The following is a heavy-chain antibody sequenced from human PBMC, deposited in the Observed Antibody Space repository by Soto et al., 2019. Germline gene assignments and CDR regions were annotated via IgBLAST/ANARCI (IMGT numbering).Heavy chain of an antibody. V-gene: IGHV1-69*05. J-gene: IGHJ4*02. Sequence: SVKVSCKASGGTFSSYAISWVRQAPGQGLEWMGGIIPIFGTANYAQKFQGRVTMTTDSSTSTVYVELSSLTSEDTAVYYCARASATGARYCGGARCYSLDYWGQGTLVTVSS. CDR3: ARASATGARYCGGARCYSLDY. CDR2: IIPIFGTA. CDR1: GGTFSSYA. D-gene: IGHD2-15*01.